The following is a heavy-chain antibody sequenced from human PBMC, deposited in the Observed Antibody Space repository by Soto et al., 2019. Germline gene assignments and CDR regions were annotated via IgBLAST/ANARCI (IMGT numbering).Heavy chain of an antibody. CDR3: TRAYYYDSSGYPTPADFDY. CDR1: GFTFTNYA. V-gene: IGHV3-23*01. Sequence: GGSLRLSCAASGFTFTNYAMSWVRQAPGKGLEWVSTISWSGSSIYYADSVKGRFTISRDNSESTLFLQMNSLGAEDTAVYYCTRAYYYDSSGYPTPADFDYWGQGTLVTVSS. D-gene: IGHD3-22*01. CDR2: ISWSGSSI. J-gene: IGHJ4*02.